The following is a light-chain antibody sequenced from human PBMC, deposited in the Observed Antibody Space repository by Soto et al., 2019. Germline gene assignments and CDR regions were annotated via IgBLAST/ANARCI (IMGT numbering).Light chain of an antibody. CDR1: QNVDSNY. Sequence: SVLTQSPATLSFSPGERATLSCSSSQNVDSNYLAWYQQKPGQAPRIIIFGASGRATGIPDRFSGSGSGTDFTLTISRLEPEDFAVYYCQQYGSLSWTFGQGTKVDI. V-gene: IGKV3-20*01. CDR2: GAS. J-gene: IGKJ1*01. CDR3: QQYGSLSWT.